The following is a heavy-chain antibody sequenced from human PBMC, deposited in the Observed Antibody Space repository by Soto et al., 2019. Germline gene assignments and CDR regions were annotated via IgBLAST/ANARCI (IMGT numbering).Heavy chain of an antibody. J-gene: IGHJ6*02. D-gene: IGHD3-3*01. V-gene: IGHV3-30-3*01. CDR2: ISYDGSNK. CDR3: ARGWSGPTPYGMDV. CDR1: GFTFSSYA. Sequence: GGSLRLSCAASGFTFSSYAMHWVRQAPGKGLEWVAVISYDGSNKYYADSVKGRFTISRDNSKNTLYLQMNSLRAEDTAVYYCARGWSGPTPYGMDVWGQGTTVTVSS.